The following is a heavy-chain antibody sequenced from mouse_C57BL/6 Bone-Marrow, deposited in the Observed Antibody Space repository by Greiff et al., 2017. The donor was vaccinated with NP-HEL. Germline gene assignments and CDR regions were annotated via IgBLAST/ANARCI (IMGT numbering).Heavy chain of an antibody. J-gene: IGHJ2*01. CDR1: GYTFTSYT. CDR2: INPSSGYT. CDR3: ARSWWGGYYDYFDY. V-gene: IGHV1-4*01. D-gene: IGHD2-3*01. Sequence: VQRVESGAELARPGASVKMSCKASGYTFTSYTMHWVKQRPGQGLEWIGYINPSSGYTKYNQKFKDKATLTADKSSSTAYMRLSSLTSEDSAVYYCARSWWGGYYDYFDYWGQGTTLTVSS.